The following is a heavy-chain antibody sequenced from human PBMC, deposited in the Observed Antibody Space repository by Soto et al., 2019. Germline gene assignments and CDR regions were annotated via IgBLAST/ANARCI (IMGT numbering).Heavy chain of an antibody. D-gene: IGHD3-9*01. Sequence: PSETLSLTCTVSGGSISSYYWSWIRQPPGKGLEWIGYIYHSGSTNYNPSLKSRVTISVDTSKNQFSLKLSSVTAADTAVYYCERRYYDILTGYYRFDYWGQGTLVNVSS. CDR3: ERRYYDILTGYYRFDY. V-gene: IGHV4-59*08. J-gene: IGHJ4*02. CDR1: GGSISSYY. CDR2: IYHSGST.